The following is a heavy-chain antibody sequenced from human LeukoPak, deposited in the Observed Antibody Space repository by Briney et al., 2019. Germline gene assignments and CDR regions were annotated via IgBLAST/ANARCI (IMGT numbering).Heavy chain of an antibody. CDR3: ARSGGSVSYCYFDY. D-gene: IGHD3-10*01. CDR2: IYSRGNT. CDR1: GFTVSSNY. V-gene: IGHV3-53*01. J-gene: IGHJ4*02. Sequence: GGSLRLSCAASGFTVSSNYMSWVRQAPGKGLEWVSVIYSRGNTYYADSVKGRFTISRDNSKNTLYLQMNSLRAEDTAVYYCARSGGSVSYCYFDYWGQGTLVTVSS.